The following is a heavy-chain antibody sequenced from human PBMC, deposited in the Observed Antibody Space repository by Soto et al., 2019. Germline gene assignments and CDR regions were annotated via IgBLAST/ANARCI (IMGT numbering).Heavy chain of an antibody. CDR3: ARAIVVGVPAAIVYYYGMDV. V-gene: IGHV1-18*01. Sequence: GASVKVSCKASGYTFTSYGISWVRQAPGQGLEWMGWISAYNGNTNYAQKLQGRVTMTTDTSTSTAYMELRSLRSDDTAVYYCARAIVVGVPAAIVYYYGMDVWGQGTTVTVSS. J-gene: IGHJ6*02. CDR1: GYTFTSYG. CDR2: ISAYNGNT. D-gene: IGHD2-2*01.